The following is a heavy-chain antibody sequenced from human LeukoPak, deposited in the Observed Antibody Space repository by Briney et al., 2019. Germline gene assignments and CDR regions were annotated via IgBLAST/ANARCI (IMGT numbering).Heavy chain of an antibody. Sequence: PSETLSLTCTVSGGSISSYYWSWIRQPPGKGLEWIGYIYYSGNTNYNPSLKSRVTISVDTSKNQFSLELSSVTAADTAVYYCASHYYYGSGSYYYFDYWGQGTLVTVSS. CDR2: IYYSGNT. D-gene: IGHD3-10*01. CDR1: GGSISSYY. J-gene: IGHJ4*02. V-gene: IGHV4-59*01. CDR3: ASHYYYGSGSYYYFDY.